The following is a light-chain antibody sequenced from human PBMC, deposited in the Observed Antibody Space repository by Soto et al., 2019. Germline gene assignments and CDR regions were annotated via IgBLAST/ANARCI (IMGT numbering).Light chain of an antibody. J-gene: IGKJ1*01. CDR2: AAS. Sequence: DIEMTQSPSSLSASVGDRLTITCRASQSITTYLKWYRQKPGKPPELLIYAASNLQSGVASSFSGSGSGTEFTLNINSMQPEDFATYYCQQSYSTPCTFGQGTKVDIK. CDR1: QSITTY. CDR3: QQSYSTPCT. V-gene: IGKV1-39*01.